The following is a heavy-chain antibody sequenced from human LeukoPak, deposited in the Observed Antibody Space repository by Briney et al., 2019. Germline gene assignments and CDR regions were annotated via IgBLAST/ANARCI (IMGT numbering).Heavy chain of an antibody. J-gene: IGHJ4*02. V-gene: IGHV3-23*01. CDR3: AKDTLTPYYYDSSGYFDPPSFDY. CDR1: GFTFSSYW. Sequence: GGSLRLSCAASGFTFSSYWMTWVRQAPGKGLDWVSLISGSGSNTYYTDSVKGRFTISRDNSKNTLYLQMNSLRAEDTAVYYCAKDTLTPYYYDSSGYFDPPSFDYWGQGTLVTVSS. D-gene: IGHD3-22*01. CDR2: ISGSGSNT.